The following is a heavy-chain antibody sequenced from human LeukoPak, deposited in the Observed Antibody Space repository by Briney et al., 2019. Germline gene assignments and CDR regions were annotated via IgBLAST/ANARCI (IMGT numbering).Heavy chain of an antibody. D-gene: IGHD1-26*01. CDR3: ATTLYSGIYGDAFDI. V-gene: IGHV5-51*01. J-gene: IGHJ3*02. CDR1: GYIFPTYW. Sequence: GESLKISCQGSGYIFPTYWIGWVRQMPGKGLEWMGIIYPGDSETRYSPSFQGQVTISADKSISTDYLQWSSLKASDTAKYYCATTLYSGIYGDAFDIWGQGTMVTASS. CDR2: IYPGDSET.